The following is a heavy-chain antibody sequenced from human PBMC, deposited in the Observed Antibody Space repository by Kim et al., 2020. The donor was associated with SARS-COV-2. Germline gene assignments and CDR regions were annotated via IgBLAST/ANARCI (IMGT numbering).Heavy chain of an antibody. CDR2: INTNNGNP. CDR1: GYIFTSYA. Sequence: ASVKVSCKGSGYIFTSYAVNWVRQAPGQGLEWMGWINTNNGNPTYAQGFTGRFVFSSDTSVTTAYLEIGSLKAADTAVYYCAVASAKFVDGFDVWGQGTMVTVST. D-gene: IGHD6-19*01. J-gene: IGHJ3*01. V-gene: IGHV7-4-1*01. CDR3: AVASAKFVDGFDV.